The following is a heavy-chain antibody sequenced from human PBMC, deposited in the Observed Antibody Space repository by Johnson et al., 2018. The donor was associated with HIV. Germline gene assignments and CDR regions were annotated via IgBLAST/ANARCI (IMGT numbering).Heavy chain of an antibody. Sequence: QVQLVESGGGVVQPGRYLRLSCAASGFTFSSYAMYWVRQAPGKGLEWVAVISYDGSNKYYADSVKGRFSISRDNSKNTLYLQMNSLRAEDTAVYYCARDNGYYYDSSGSRNAFDIWGQGTMVTVSS. CDR1: GFTFSSYA. CDR3: ARDNGYYYDSSGSRNAFDI. D-gene: IGHD3-22*01. V-gene: IGHV3-30-3*01. CDR2: ISYDGSNK. J-gene: IGHJ3*02.